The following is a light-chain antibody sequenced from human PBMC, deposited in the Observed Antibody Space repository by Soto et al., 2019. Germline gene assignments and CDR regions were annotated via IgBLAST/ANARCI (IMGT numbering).Light chain of an antibody. J-gene: IGKJ5*01. CDR1: QAINDY. V-gene: IGKV1-33*01. Sequence: DIQINQSASSLSASVGDRVTITCQASQAINDYLTWYQQKPGKAPKLLIYEASNLETGVPSRFSGSGSGTHFTFTISSLQPEDIATYYCQQYDNLPITFGQGTRLEIK. CDR2: EAS. CDR3: QQYDNLPIT.